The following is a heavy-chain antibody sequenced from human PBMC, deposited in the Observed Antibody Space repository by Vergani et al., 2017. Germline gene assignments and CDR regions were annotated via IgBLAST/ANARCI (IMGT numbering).Heavy chain of an antibody. V-gene: IGHV3-9*01. CDR3: AKDNGYCSGGSCYFDY. J-gene: IGHJ4*02. Sequence: EVQLVESGGGLVQPGRFLRLSCAASGFPFDDYAMHWVRQAPGEGLEWVSGISWNSGSIGYADSVKGRFTISRDNAKNSLYLPMNSLRTEDTALYYCAKDNGYCSGGSCYFDYWGQGTLVTVSS. D-gene: IGHD2-15*01. CDR1: GFPFDDYA. CDR2: ISWNSGSI.